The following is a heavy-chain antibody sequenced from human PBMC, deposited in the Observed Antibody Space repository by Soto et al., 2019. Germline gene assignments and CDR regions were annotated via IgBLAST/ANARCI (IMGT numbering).Heavy chain of an antibody. CDR3: ARDMAETPFDY. Sequence: QVQLVQSGAEVKKPGASVKVSCKASGYTFTSYYMHWVLQAPGQGLEWMGIINPSGGSTSYAQKFQGRVTMTMDTSTSTVYMELSSLRSEDTAVYYCARDMAETPFDYWGKGTLVTVSS. CDR1: GYTFTSYY. V-gene: IGHV1-46*03. CDR2: INPSGGST. D-gene: IGHD3-10*01. J-gene: IGHJ4*02.